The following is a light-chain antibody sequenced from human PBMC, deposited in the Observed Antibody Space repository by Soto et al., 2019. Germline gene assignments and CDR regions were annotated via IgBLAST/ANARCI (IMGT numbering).Light chain of an antibody. J-gene: IGKJ2*01. Sequence: EIVMTQSPATLSVSPGERATLSCRASQSISGYLAWYQLKPGQAPRLLIYGASTRATGVPARFSGSGSGTEFTLTLSRLQSEDFAVYYCQQYNNLPRTFGQGTNLDLK. V-gene: IGKV3-15*01. CDR3: QQYNNLPRT. CDR2: GAS. CDR1: QSISGY.